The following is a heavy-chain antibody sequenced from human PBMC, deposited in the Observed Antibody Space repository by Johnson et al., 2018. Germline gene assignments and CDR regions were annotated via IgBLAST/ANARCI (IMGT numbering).Heavy chain of an antibody. CDR2: MNPNSGAT. CDR3: ARWTSSADFQY. CDR1: GYTFSNYD. D-gene: IGHD6-6*01. Sequence: VQLVQSGAEVKKPGASVKVSCKASGYTFSNYDINWVRQATGQGLEWMGWMNPNSGATGHAQKFQGRVTLTRDTYISTAYMELSSLTSEDWAVYYCARWTSSADFQYWGQGTRVTVSA. J-gene: IGHJ1*01. V-gene: IGHV1-8*01.